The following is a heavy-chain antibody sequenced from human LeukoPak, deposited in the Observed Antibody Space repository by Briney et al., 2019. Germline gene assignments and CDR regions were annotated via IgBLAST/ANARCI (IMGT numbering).Heavy chain of an antibody. CDR3: ARDRLGYSYGPGGWFDP. D-gene: IGHD5-18*01. J-gene: IGHJ5*02. Sequence: SETLSLTCTVSGGSISSGGYYWSWIRQHPGKGLEWIGYIYYSGSTYYNPSLKSRVTISVDTSKNQFSLKLSSVTAADTAVYYCARDRLGYSYGPGGWFDPWGQGTLVTVSS. CDR1: GGSISSGGYY. CDR2: IYYSGST. V-gene: IGHV4-31*03.